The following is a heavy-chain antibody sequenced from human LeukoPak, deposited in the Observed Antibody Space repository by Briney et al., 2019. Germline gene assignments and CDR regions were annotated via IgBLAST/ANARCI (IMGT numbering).Heavy chain of an antibody. CDR2: IGQDGSEK. Sequence: GGSLRLSCEASKFIIGNYFMSWVRQAPGKGLEWVANIGQDGSEKNYVDSVKGRFTISRDNAKNSLYLQMNSLRAEDTAVYYCARDGRMTTIGWFDPWGQGTLVTVSS. V-gene: IGHV3-7*01. CDR3: ARDGRMTTIGWFDP. CDR1: KFIIGNYF. D-gene: IGHD4-17*01. J-gene: IGHJ5*02.